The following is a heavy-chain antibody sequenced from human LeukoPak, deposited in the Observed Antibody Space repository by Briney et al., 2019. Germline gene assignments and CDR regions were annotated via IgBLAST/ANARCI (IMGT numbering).Heavy chain of an antibody. CDR3: AKGDYYDSSGYYPD. D-gene: IGHD3-22*01. CDR1: GFTFSSYA. Sequence: GGSLRLSCAASGFTFSSYAMSWVRQAPGKGLEWVSAISGSGGSTYYADSVKGRFTISRDNSQNTLYLQMNSLRAEDTAVYYCAKGDYYDSSGYYPDWGQGTLVTVSS. V-gene: IGHV3-23*01. J-gene: IGHJ4*02. CDR2: ISGSGGST.